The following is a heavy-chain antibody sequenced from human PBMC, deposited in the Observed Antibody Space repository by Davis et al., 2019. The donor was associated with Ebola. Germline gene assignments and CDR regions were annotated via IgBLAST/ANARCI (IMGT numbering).Heavy chain of an antibody. Sequence: GEFLKISCAASGFTFSSYAMTWVRQAPGKGLEWVSGISGSGGSTYYADSVKGRFTISRDNSKNTLYLQMNSLRAEDTAVYYCAKSGLSFGVVKYHYGMDVWGKGTTVTVSS. J-gene: IGHJ6*04. CDR2: ISGSGGST. CDR3: AKSGLSFGVVKYHYGMDV. CDR1: GFTFSSYA. V-gene: IGHV3-23*01. D-gene: IGHD3-3*01.